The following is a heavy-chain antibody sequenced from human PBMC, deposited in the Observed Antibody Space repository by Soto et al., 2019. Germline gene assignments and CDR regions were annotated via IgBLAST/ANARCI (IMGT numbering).Heavy chain of an antibody. CDR2: ISYDGSNK. CDR1: GFTFSSYG. D-gene: IGHD6-19*01. V-gene: IGHV3-30*18. J-gene: IGHJ6*02. CDR3: AKDRSIAVAGRVQDV. Sequence: GGSLRLSCAASGFTFSSYGMHWVRQAPGKGLEWVAVISYDGSNKYYADSVKGRFTISRDNSKNTLYLQMNSLRAEDTAVYYCAKDRSIAVAGRVQDVWGQGTTVTVSS.